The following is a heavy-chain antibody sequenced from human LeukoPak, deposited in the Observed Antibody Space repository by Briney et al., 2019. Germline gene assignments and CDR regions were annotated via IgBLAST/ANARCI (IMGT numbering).Heavy chain of an antibody. CDR3: ATSPRGYSYGPIGYFDY. J-gene: IGHJ4*02. Sequence: SETLSLTCTVSGGSISSSSYYWGWIRQPPGKGLEWIGSIYYSGSTYYNPSLKSRVTISVDTSKNQFSLKLSSVTAADTAVYYCATSPRGYSYGPIGYFDYWGQGTLVTVSS. D-gene: IGHD5-18*01. CDR2: IYYSGST. V-gene: IGHV4-39*07. CDR1: GGSISSSSYY.